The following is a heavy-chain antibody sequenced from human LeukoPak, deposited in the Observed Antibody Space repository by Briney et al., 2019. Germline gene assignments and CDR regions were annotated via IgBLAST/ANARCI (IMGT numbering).Heavy chain of an antibody. D-gene: IGHD2-2*01. V-gene: IGHV4-39*07. CDR3: ARVGRSVVVPAATGAYFDY. CDR1: GGSISSSSYY. J-gene: IGHJ4*02. Sequence: SETLSLTCTVSGGSISSSSYYWGWIRQPPGKGLEWIGSIYYSGSTYYNPSLKSRVTISVDTSKNQFSLKLSSVTAADTAVYYCARVGRSVVVPAATGAYFDYWGQGTLVTVSS. CDR2: IYYSGST.